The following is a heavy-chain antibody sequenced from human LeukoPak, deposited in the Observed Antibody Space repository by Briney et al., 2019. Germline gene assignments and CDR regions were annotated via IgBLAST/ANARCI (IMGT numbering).Heavy chain of an antibody. Sequence: SETLSLTCTVSGGSISSYYWSWIRQPPGKGLEWIGYIYYSGSTNYNPSLKSRVTISVDTSKNQFSLKLSSVTAADTAVYYCARDPYYYDSSGTSGDYWGQGTLVTVSS. CDR1: GGSISSYY. CDR3: ARDPYYYDSSGTSGDY. CDR2: IYYSGST. V-gene: IGHV4-59*01. D-gene: IGHD3-22*01. J-gene: IGHJ4*02.